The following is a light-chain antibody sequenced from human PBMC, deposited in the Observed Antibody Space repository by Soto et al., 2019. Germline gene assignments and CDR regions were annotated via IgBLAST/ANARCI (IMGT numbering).Light chain of an antibody. Sequence: EIVLTQSPGTLSLSPGERATLSCRASQSVSSSYLAWYQQKHGQDPRLLIYGASSRATGIPDRVSGSWSGTDFTLTISRLEPEDFSVYYCQQYGSSPLSTFGQGTRLEIK. J-gene: IGKJ5*01. CDR1: QSVSSSY. V-gene: IGKV3-20*01. CDR3: QQYGSSPLST. CDR2: GAS.